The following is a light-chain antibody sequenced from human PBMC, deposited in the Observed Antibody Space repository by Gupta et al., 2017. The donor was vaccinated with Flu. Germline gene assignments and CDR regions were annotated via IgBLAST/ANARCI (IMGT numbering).Light chain of an antibody. V-gene: IGKV1-39*01. CDR3: QHRHSSPIT. J-gene: IGKJ2*01. Sequence: KSPSSLSASVEDRVTITCRASQRMSSDLNWYQQKPGKAPKLLIYTASRVKSGVPSRFSGSGSGTEFTLTISSRQPEDFATYYCQHRHSSPITFGQGTHVDIK. CDR2: TAS. CDR1: QRMSSD.